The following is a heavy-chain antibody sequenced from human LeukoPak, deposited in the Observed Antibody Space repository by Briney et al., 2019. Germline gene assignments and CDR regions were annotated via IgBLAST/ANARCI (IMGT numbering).Heavy chain of an antibody. Sequence: SETLSLTCSVSSGSISSSNYYWGWIRQPPGRGLEWIASIYSSGSTYYNPSLKSRVTISVDTSKNQFSLKLSSVTAADTAVYYCARDRRGGSGSFDYWGQGTLVTVSS. CDR2: IYSSGST. CDR1: SGSISSSNYY. V-gene: IGHV4-39*02. CDR3: ARDRRGGSGSFDY. D-gene: IGHD3-10*01. J-gene: IGHJ4*02.